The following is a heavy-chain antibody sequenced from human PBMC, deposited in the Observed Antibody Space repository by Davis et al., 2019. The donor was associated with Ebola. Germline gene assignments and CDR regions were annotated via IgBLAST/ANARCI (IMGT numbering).Heavy chain of an antibody. CDR1: GGSISSYY. Sequence: LSLTCTVSGGSISSYYWSWVRQAPGKGLEWVAVIWYDGSNKYYADSVKGRFTISRDNSKNTLYLQMNSLRDEDTAVYYCARARYYDYIWGSYRPTAYFDYWGQGTLVTVSS. CDR2: IWYDGSNK. V-gene: IGHV3-33*08. CDR3: ARARYYDYIWGSYRPTAYFDY. D-gene: IGHD3-16*02. J-gene: IGHJ4*02.